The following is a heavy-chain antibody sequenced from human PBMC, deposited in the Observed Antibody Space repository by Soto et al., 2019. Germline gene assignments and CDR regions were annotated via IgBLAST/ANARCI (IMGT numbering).Heavy chain of an antibody. D-gene: IGHD6-19*01. CDR2: ISYDGVNK. CDR3: ARGLVAGRGLTAWSVDV. J-gene: IGHJ6*02. V-gene: IGHV3-30-3*01. CDR1: GFTFSSYT. Sequence: QEQLVESGGGVVQPGRSLRLSCAASGFTFSSYTMHWVRQAPGKGLEWVAVISYDGVNKYYADSVKGRFTISRGNSKNTLCVQMDDLRPEDTAVYYCARGLVAGRGLTAWSVDVWGQGTTVTVSS.